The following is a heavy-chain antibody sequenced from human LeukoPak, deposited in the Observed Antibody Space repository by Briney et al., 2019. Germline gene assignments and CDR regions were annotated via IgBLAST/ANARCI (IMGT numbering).Heavy chain of an antibody. V-gene: IGHV4-39*01. CDR1: GGSISSSRYY. CDR2: IYYGGST. Sequence: SETLSLTCSVSGGSISSSRYYWGWIRQPPGKGLEWIGSIYYGGSTYYNPSLKSRVTISLDTSRNQFSLKLSSVTAADTAVYFCARRQRWLQLNAFDIWGQGTVVPVSS. D-gene: IGHD5-24*01. CDR3: ARRQRWLQLNAFDI. J-gene: IGHJ3*02.